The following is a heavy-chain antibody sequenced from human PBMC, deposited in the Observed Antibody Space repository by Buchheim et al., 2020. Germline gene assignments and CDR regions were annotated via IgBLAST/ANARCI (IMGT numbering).Heavy chain of an antibody. CDR1: GFTFNRHW. CDR2: IDSDGGTT. V-gene: IGHV3-74*01. Sequence: DVQLVESGGGLVQPGGSLRLSCTASGFTFNRHWMHWVRQAPGKGLVWVSHIDSDGGTTNYADSVKGRFNISRDNAKNTLYLQVNSLRAEDTAVYYCARGRGYSLVGRDYWGQGTL. D-gene: IGHD5-18*01. J-gene: IGHJ4*02. CDR3: ARGRGYSLVGRDY.